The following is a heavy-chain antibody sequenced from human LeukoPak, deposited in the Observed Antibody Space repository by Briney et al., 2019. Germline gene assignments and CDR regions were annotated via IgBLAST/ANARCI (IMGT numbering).Heavy chain of an antibody. D-gene: IGHD1-14*01. V-gene: IGHV3-30*02. Sequence: GGSLRLSCTVSGFTLSSTGIQWVRQAPGKGLEWVSYIRYDGNNKYYGDSVKGRLTVSRDNSKNTLYLQMNSLRVEDTAVYYCARTYNPDYWGQGTLVTVSS. CDR1: GFTLSSTG. CDR3: ARTYNPDY. CDR2: IRYDGNNK. J-gene: IGHJ4*02.